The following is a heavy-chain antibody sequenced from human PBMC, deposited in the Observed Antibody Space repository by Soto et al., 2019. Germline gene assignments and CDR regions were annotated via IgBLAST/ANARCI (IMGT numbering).Heavy chain of an antibody. CDR2: ISAYNGNT. Sequence: QVQLVQSGAEVKKPGASVKVSCKASGYTFTSYGISWVRQAPGQGLEWMGWISAYNGNTNYAQKLRGRVTMTTDTSTSTAYMELRSLRSDDTAVYYCAREAVDDCSSTSCFATNNNWFDPWGQGTLVTVSS. D-gene: IGHD2-2*01. CDR1: GYTFTSYG. J-gene: IGHJ5*02. CDR3: AREAVDDCSSTSCFATNNNWFDP. V-gene: IGHV1-18*01.